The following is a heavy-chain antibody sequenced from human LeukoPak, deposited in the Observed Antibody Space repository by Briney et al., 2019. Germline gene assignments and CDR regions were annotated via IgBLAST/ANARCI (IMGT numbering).Heavy chain of an antibody. CDR3: AAYYYDSSGYFD. D-gene: IGHD3-22*01. CDR1: GGSISTTGYY. Sequence: PSETLSLTCTVSGGSISTTGYYWGWSRQPPGKGLEWIGAINYSGSTYYNPSLKSRVTISADTSKTQFSLKLSTVTAADTAVYYCAAYYYDSSGYFDWGQGTLVTVSS. J-gene: IGHJ4*02. V-gene: IGHV4-39*01. CDR2: INYSGST.